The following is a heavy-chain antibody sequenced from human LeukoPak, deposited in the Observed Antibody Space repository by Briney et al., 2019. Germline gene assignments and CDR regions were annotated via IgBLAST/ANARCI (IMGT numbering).Heavy chain of an antibody. CDR1: GFTFSSYW. CDR2: INSDGSST. CDR3: ARYEFSSSPIDY. Sequence: GGSLRLSCAASGFTFSSYWMHWVRQAPGKGLVWVSRINSDGSSTSYADSVKGRFTISRDNARNTLHLQMNSLRAEDTAVYYCARYEFSSSPIDYWGQGTLVTVSP. V-gene: IGHV3-74*01. D-gene: IGHD6-6*01. J-gene: IGHJ4*02.